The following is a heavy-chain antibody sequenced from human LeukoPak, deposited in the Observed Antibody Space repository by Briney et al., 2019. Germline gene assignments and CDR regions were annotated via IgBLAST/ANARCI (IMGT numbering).Heavy chain of an antibody. Sequence: GGSLRLSCAASGFTVSSNYMSWVRQAPGKGLEWVSVIYSGGSTYYADSVKGRFTISRDNSKNTLYLQMNSLRAEDTAVYYCARVMSSSWYPSYFDYWGQGTLVTVSS. D-gene: IGHD6-13*01. CDR3: ARVMSSSWYPSYFDY. V-gene: IGHV3-53*01. CDR2: IYSGGST. CDR1: GFTVSSNY. J-gene: IGHJ4*02.